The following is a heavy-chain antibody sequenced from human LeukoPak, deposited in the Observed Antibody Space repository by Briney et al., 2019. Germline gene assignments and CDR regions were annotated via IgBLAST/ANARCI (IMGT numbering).Heavy chain of an antibody. V-gene: IGHV1-46*01. CDR1: GYTFTSYY. J-gene: IGHJ4*02. CDR2: INPSGGST. CDR3: ARGPWIYSGYPSYYCDY. Sequence: ASVKVSCKASGYTFTSYYMHWVRQAPGQGLEWMGIINPSGGSTNYAQKFQGRVTMTRDMSTSTVYMELSSLRSEDTAVYYCARGPWIYSGYPSYYCDYWGQGTLVTVSS. D-gene: IGHD5-12*01.